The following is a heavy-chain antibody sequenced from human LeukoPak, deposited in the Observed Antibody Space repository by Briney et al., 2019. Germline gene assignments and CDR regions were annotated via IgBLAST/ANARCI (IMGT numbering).Heavy chain of an antibody. CDR1: GGSISDSLYY. CDR3: ARHFVYYYGSGTYYPCWFDP. CDR2: IYYTGIT. V-gene: IGHV4-39*01. Sequence: SETLSLTCTVSGGSISDSLYYWGWIRQSTGKGLEGIGSIYYTGITYYNPSLKSRVTISVDTSRNQFSLKLRSLTAADTTVYYCARHFVYYYGSGTYYPCWFDPWGQGTLVTVSS. D-gene: IGHD3-10*01. J-gene: IGHJ5*02.